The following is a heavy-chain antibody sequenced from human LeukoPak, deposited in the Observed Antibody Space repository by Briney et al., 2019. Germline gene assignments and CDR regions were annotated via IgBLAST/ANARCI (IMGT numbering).Heavy chain of an antibody. J-gene: IGHJ4*02. CDR3: AKAYSYYFDY. V-gene: IGHV3-30*02. D-gene: IGHD2-21*01. CDR1: GFTFSSYG. CDR2: IRFDGSDK. Sequence: GGSLGPSCAASGFTFSSYGMHWVRQAPGKGLEWVTFIRFDGSDKYYADSLKGRFTISRDNSKNTLYLQMNSLRAEDTAAYYCAKAYSYYFDYWGQGTLVTVSS.